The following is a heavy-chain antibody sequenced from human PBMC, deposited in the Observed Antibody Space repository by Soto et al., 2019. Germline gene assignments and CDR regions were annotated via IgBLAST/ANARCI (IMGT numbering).Heavy chain of an antibody. CDR2: IDPSDSYT. V-gene: IGHV5-10-1*01. CDR3: ASLRYSSGWYIDY. Sequence: PGESLKISCKGSGYSFTIYWISWVRQMPGKGLEWMGRIDPSDSYTNYSPSFQGHVTISADKSISTAYLQWSSLKASDTAMYYCASLRYSSGWYIDYWGQGTLVTVSS. CDR1: GYSFTIYW. D-gene: IGHD6-19*01. J-gene: IGHJ4*02.